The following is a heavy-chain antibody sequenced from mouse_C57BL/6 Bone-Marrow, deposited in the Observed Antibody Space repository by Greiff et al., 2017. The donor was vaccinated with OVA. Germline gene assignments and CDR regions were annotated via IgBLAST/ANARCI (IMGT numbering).Heavy chain of an antibody. CDR3: AKEHYGSSMDY. CDR1: GYSFTGYY. Sequence: VQLQQSGPELVKPGASVKISCKASGYSFTGYYMNWVKQSPEKSLEWIGEINPSTGGTTYNQKFKAKATLTVDKSSSTAYMQLKGLTSEDSAVYYCAKEHYGSSMDYWGQGTSVTVSS. J-gene: IGHJ4*01. V-gene: IGHV1-42*01. CDR2: INPSTGGT. D-gene: IGHD1-1*01.